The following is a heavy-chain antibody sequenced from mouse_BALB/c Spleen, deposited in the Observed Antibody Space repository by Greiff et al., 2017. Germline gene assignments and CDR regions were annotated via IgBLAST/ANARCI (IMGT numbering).Heavy chain of an antibody. Sequence: QVQLKQSGPGLVAPSQSLSITCTVSGFSLTSYGVHWVRQPPGKGLEWLGVIWAGGSTNYNSALMSRLSISKDNSKSQVFLKMNSLQTDDTAMYYCAREDGNYGDYAMDYWGQGTSVTVSS. CDR3: AREDGNYGDYAMDY. CDR1: GFSLTSYG. V-gene: IGHV2-9*02. D-gene: IGHD2-1*01. J-gene: IGHJ4*01. CDR2: IWAGGST.